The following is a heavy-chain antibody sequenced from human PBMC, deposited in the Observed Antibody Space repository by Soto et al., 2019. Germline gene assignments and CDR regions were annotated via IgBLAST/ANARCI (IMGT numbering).Heavy chain of an antibody. CDR3: ASRSSGWYFDY. Sequence: PGGSLRLSCAASGFTFSSYAMNWVRQGPGKGLEWVSVISGSGGSTYYADSVKGRFTISRDNSKNTLYLQMNSLRADDTAVYYCASRSSGWYFDYWGQGTLVTVSS. J-gene: IGHJ4*02. V-gene: IGHV3-23*01. CDR2: ISGSGGST. D-gene: IGHD6-19*01. CDR1: GFTFSSYA.